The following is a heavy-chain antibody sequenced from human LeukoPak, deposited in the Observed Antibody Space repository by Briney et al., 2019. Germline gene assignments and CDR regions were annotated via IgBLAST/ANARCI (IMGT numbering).Heavy chain of an antibody. J-gene: IGHJ6*03. CDR1: EFTFSSYN. V-gene: IGHV3-21*01. CDR3: ARDSQYYDFWSGSHYYYMDV. D-gene: IGHD3-3*01. Sequence: PGGSLRLSCAASEFTFSSYNMNWVRQAPGKGLEWVSSISSSGTYIYYADSVKGRFTISRDNAKNSLYLQMNSLRAEDTAVYYCARDSQYYDFWSGSHYYYMDVWGQGTLVTVSS. CDR2: ISSSGTYI.